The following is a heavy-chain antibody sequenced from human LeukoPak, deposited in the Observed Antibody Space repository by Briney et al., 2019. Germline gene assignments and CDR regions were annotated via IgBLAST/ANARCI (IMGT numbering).Heavy chain of an antibody. CDR2: ISGSGGST. J-gene: IGHJ4*02. CDR3: AKGRLRTRRGYSGYDSFDY. V-gene: IGHV3-23*01. CDR1: GFTFSSYA. D-gene: IGHD5-12*01. Sequence: PGGSLRLSCAASGFTFSSYAMSWVRQAPGKGLEWVSAISGSGGSTYYADSVEGRFTISRDNSKNTLYLQMNSLRAEDTAVYYCAKGRLRTRRGYSGYDSFDYWGQGTLVTVSS.